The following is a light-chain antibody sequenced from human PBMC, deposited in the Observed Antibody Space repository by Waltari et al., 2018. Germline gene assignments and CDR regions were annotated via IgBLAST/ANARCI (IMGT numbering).Light chain of an antibody. CDR2: KDI. CDR3: LSPDSGGTYWV. CDR1: PMSTNY. J-gene: IGLJ3*02. Sequence: SHELTQPPSVSVSLGQMARISCSGEPMSTNYVHWYQQKPGQSPVLIIYKDIERPSGTPERFSGSSSGTLVTLTISGVQAEDEADYYCLSPDSGGTYWVFGGGTKLTVL. V-gene: IGLV3-16*01.